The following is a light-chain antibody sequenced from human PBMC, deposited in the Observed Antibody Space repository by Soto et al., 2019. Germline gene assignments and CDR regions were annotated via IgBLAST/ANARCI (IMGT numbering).Light chain of an antibody. CDR3: TSHTNSSPSHVV. Sequence: QSALTQPASVSGSPGQSITISCTGTSSDVGGYNYVSWYQQHPGRAPKLVISDVTNRPSGVSNRFSGSKSGNTASLTISGLQAEDEADYYCTSHTNSSPSHVVFGGGTKLTVL. CDR1: SSDVGGYNY. V-gene: IGLV2-14*01. J-gene: IGLJ2*01. CDR2: DVT.